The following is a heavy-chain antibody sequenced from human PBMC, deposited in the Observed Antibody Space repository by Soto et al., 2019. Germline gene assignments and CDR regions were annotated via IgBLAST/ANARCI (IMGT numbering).Heavy chain of an antibody. D-gene: IGHD6-13*01. V-gene: IGHV1-3*01. CDR2: INAGNGNT. CDR3: ARGPSFLYSSSWYFESGIDY. J-gene: IGHJ4*02. Sequence: ASVKVSCKASGYTFTSYAMHWVRQAPGQRLEWMGWINAGNGNTKYSQKFQGRVTITRDTSASTAYMELSSLRSEDTAVYYCARGPSFLYSSSWYFESGIDYWGQGTLVTVSS. CDR1: GYTFTSYA.